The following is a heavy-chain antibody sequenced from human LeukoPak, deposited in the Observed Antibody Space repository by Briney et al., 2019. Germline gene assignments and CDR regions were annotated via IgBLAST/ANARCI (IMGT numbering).Heavy chain of an antibody. D-gene: IGHD6-19*01. Sequence: GGSLRLSCAASGFTFSSYGMHWVRQAPGKGLEWVAVISYDGSNKYYADSVKGRFTISRDNSKNTLYLQMNSLRAEDTAVYYCAKDRSSGWYGDPKIDYWGQGTLVTVSS. V-gene: IGHV3-30*18. CDR1: GFTFSSYG. CDR2: ISYDGSNK. J-gene: IGHJ4*02. CDR3: AKDRSSGWYGDPKIDY.